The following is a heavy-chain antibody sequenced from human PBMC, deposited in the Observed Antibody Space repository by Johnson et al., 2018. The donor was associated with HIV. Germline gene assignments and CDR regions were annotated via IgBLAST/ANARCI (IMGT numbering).Heavy chain of an antibody. CDR1: GFTFSNAW. J-gene: IGHJ3*02. CDR2: IKSKTDGGTT. CDR3: AREDPREFHGYGGDGFDI. D-gene: IGHD3-16*01. V-gene: IGHV3-15*05. Sequence: VLLVESGGGVVRPGGSLRLSCEASGFTFSNAWMSWVRQAPGKGLEWVGRIKSKTDGGTTDYAASVKGRFTISRDDSKNTLYLQMNSLRAEDTALYYCAREDPREFHGYGGDGFDIWGQGTMVTVAS.